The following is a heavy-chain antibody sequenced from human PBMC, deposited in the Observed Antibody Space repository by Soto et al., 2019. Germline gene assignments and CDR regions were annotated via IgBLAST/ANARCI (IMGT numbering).Heavy chain of an antibody. CDR1: GYAFTTYG. V-gene: IGHV1-18*01. J-gene: IGHJ4*02. CDR2: ISAHNGNT. D-gene: IGHD1-1*01. CDR3: ARGRYGDY. Sequence: QVHLVQSGAEVKKPGASVKVSCKGSGYAFTTYGITWVRQAPGQGLEWMGWISAHNGNTNYAQKLQGRVTVTRDTSTSKAFMELRSLRYDDTAVYYCARGRYGDYWGQGALVTVS.